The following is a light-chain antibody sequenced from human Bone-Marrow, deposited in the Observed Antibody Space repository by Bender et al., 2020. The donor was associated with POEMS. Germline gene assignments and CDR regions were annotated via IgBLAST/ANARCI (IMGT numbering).Light chain of an antibody. Sequence: TISCSGTSSNFGNNAANWYQHVPGTAPKLLIYSNNQRPSGVPDRFSASTSGTSASLAISGLHSDDEADYYCSSWDDSLNGWVFGGATKLTVL. CDR3: SSWDDSLNGWV. CDR2: SNN. V-gene: IGLV1-44*01. J-gene: IGLJ3*02. CDR1: SSNFGNNA.